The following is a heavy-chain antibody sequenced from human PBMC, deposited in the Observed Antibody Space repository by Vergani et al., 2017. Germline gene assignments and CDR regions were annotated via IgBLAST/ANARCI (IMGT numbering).Heavy chain of an antibody. D-gene: IGHD5-12*01. CDR2: IYYSGST. CDR3: ATRNSGYDWAFDY. Sequence: QLQLQESGPGLVKPSETLSLNCTVSGGSISSSSYYWGWLRQPPGKGLEWIGSIYYSGSTYYNPSLKSRVTVSVDTSKNQFSLKLSSVTAADTAVYYCATRNSGYDWAFDYWGQGTLVTVSS. V-gene: IGHV4-39*01. CDR1: GGSISSSSYY. J-gene: IGHJ4*02.